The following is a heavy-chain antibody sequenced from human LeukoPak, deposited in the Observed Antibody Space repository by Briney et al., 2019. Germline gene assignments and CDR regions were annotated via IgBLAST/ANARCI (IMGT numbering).Heavy chain of an antibody. Sequence: GGSLRLSCAASGFTVSSNYMSWVRQAPGKGLEWVSVIYSGGSTYYADSVKGRFTISRDNSKNTLYLQMNSLRAEDTAVYYCARDRIAAAGHFPSDYWGQGTLVTVSS. V-gene: IGHV3-66*01. J-gene: IGHJ4*02. CDR3: ARDRIAAAGHFPSDY. D-gene: IGHD6-13*01. CDR1: GFTVSSNY. CDR2: IYSGGST.